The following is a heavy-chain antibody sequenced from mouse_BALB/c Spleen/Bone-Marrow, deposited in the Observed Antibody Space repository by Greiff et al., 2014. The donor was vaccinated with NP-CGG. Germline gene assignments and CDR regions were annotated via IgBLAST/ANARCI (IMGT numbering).Heavy chain of an antibody. Sequence: VQLQQSGPDLVKPSQSLSLTCTVTGYSITSGYSWHWIRQFPGNKLEWMGYIHYSGSTNYDPSLKSRISIARDTSKNKFFLQLNSVTTEDTATYYCARDQGYYAMDYWGQGTSVTVSS. CDR2: IHYSGST. CDR3: ARDQGYYAMDY. CDR1: GYSITSGYS. V-gene: IGHV3-1*02. J-gene: IGHJ4*01.